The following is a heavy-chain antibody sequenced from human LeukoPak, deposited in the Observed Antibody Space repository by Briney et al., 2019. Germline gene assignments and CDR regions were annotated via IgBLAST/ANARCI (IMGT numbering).Heavy chain of an antibody. CDR2: INHSGST. CDR1: GGSFSGYY. D-gene: IGHD3-16*02. J-gene: IGHJ5*02. CDR3: ARGLVITIVWFDP. V-gene: IGHV4-34*01. Sequence: SETLSLTCAVYGGSFSGYYWSWIRQPPGKGLEWIGEINHSGSTNYNPSLKSRVTISVDTSKNQFSLKLSSVTAADTAVYYCARGLVITIVWFDPWGQGTLVTVSS.